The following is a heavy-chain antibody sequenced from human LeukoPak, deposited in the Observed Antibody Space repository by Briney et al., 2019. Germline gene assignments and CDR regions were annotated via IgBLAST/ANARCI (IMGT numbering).Heavy chain of an antibody. J-gene: IGHJ4*02. CDR3: ARQSARALRYFDWLLSKPFDY. D-gene: IGHD3-9*01. V-gene: IGHV4-34*01. CDR1: GGSISSYY. Sequence: SETLSLTCTVSGGSISSYYWSWIRQPPGKGLEWIGEINHSGSTNYNPSLKSRVTISVDTSKNQFSLKLSSVTAADTAVYYCARQSARALRYFDWLLSKPFDYWGQGTLVTVSS. CDR2: INHSGST.